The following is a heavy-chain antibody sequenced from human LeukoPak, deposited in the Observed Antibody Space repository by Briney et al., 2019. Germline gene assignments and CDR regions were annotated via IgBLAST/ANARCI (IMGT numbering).Heavy chain of an antibody. CDR2: ISAYNGNT. V-gene: IGHV1-18*01. Sequence: ASVKVSCKASGYTFTSYGISWVRQAPGQGLEWMGWISAYNGNTNYAQKLQGRVTMTTDTSTSTAQMELRSLRSDDTAVYYCARDPALIAVAGNDAFDIWGQGTMVTVSS. J-gene: IGHJ3*02. D-gene: IGHD6-19*01. CDR1: GYTFTSYG. CDR3: ARDPALIAVAGNDAFDI.